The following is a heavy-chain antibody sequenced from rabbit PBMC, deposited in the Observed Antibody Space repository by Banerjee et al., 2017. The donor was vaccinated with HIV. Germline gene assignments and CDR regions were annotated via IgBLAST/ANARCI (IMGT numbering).Heavy chain of an antibody. CDR2: IDTGSSSSS. D-gene: IGHD6-1*01. CDR1: GFTISTTYW. CDR3: ASGYTYGYAGYAYESL. V-gene: IGHV1S45*01. J-gene: IGHJ4*01. Sequence: QEQLEESGGDLVKPEGSLTLTCTASGFTISTTYWICWVRQAPGKGLEWIACIDTGSSSSSYYASWAKGRLTNSKTSSATVTLQMTSLTAADTATYFCASGYTYGYAGYAYESLWGPGTLVTVS.